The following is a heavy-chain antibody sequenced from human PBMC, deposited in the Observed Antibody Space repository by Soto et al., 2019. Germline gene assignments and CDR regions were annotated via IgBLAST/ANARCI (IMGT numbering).Heavy chain of an antibody. CDR1: GFPIANHL. CDR3: ATAEVDY. J-gene: IGHJ4*02. CDR2: MNSDGSTT. Sequence: GGAMRPSCAVAGFPIANHLRHWVRQAPGKGLEWVSRMNSDGSTTDYADSVKGQFTVSRDNAKNTLYLQMNSLRAEDTAVYYCATAEVDYWGPGTLVTVSS. V-gene: IGHV3-74*01.